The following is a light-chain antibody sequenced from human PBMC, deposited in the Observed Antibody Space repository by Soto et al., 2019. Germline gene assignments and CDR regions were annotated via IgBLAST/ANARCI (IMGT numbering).Light chain of an antibody. CDR1: QSVSIY. Sequence: EIALTQSPATLSLSPGERATVSCRASQSVSIYLAWYQQKPGLAPRLLIYDASNRATGIPARFSGSGSGADFTLTISSLEPEDFAVYYCQQRISWPPTFGQGTRLEIK. V-gene: IGKV3-11*01. J-gene: IGKJ5*01. CDR3: QQRISWPPT. CDR2: DAS.